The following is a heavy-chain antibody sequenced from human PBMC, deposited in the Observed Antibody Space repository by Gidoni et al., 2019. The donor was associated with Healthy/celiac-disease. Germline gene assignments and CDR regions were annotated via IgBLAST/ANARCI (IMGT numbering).Heavy chain of an antibody. D-gene: IGHD3-10*01. Sequence: QVQLVQSGAEVKKPGASVKVSCKTSGYTFTSYDINWVRQATGQGLEWMGWMNPNSGNTGYAQKFQGRVTMTRNTSISTAYMELSSLRSEDTAVYYCARGSDYGSGSFSWWFDPWGQGTLVTVSS. CDR2: MNPNSGNT. J-gene: IGHJ5*02. V-gene: IGHV1-8*01. CDR1: GYTFTSYD. CDR3: ARGSDYGSGSFSWWFDP.